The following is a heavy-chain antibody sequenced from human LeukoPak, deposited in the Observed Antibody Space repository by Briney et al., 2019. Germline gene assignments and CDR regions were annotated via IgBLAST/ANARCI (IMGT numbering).Heavy chain of an antibody. D-gene: IGHD4-17*01. CDR3: ARNHDYGDYDKEFGMDV. CDR2: IYSGGST. CDR1: GFTVSSNY. V-gene: IGHV3-53*01. Sequence: GGSLRLSCAASGFTVSSNYMSWVRQAPGKGLEWVSVIYSGGSTYYADSVKGRFTISRDNSMNTLYLQLSSLTAEDTAVYFCARNHDYGDYDKEFGMDVWGQGTTVTVSS. J-gene: IGHJ6*02.